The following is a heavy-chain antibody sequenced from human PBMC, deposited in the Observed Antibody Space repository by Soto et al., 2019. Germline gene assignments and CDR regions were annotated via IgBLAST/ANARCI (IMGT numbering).Heavy chain of an antibody. D-gene: IGHD2-15*01. Sequence: ASVKVSCKASGYTFTSYYMHWVRQAPGQGLEWMGIINPSGGSTSYAQKFQGRVTMTRDTSTSTVYMELSSLRSEDTAVYYCARDRRLGYCSGGSCARGYYYYGMAVWGQGTTVTVSS. V-gene: IGHV1-46*01. CDR1: GYTFTSYY. CDR3: ARDRRLGYCSGGSCARGYYYYGMAV. J-gene: IGHJ6*02. CDR2: INPSGGST.